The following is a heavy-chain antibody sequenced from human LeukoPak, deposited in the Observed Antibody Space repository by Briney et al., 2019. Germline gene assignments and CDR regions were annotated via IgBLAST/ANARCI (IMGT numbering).Heavy chain of an antibody. CDR1: GFTFTNSA. D-gene: IGHD6-19*01. CDR2: IVVGSGNT. CDR3: ARTFPIAVAGSYYFDY. Sequence: SVKVSCKASGFTFTNSAMQWVRQARGQRLEWIGWIVVGSGNTNYARKFQDRVTMTRDTSISTAYMELSRLRSDDTAVYYCARTFPIAVAGSYYFDYWGQGTLVTVSS. J-gene: IGHJ4*02. V-gene: IGHV1-58*02.